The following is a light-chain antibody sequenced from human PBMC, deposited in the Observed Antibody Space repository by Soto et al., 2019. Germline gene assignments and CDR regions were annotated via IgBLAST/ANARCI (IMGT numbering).Light chain of an antibody. V-gene: IGKV4-1*01. CDR1: QSVLYSSNNKNY. J-gene: IGKJ2*01. Sequence: DIVMTQSPDSLAVSLGERATINCKSSQSVLYSSNNKNYLAWYPQKPGQTPKLLIYWASTRGSGVPDRFSGSGSGTDFTLTISSLQAEDVAVYYCQQYYSTPYTFGQGTKLEIK. CDR3: QQYYSTPYT. CDR2: WAS.